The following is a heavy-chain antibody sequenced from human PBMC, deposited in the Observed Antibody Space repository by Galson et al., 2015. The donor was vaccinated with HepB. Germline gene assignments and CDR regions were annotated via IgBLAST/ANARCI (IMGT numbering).Heavy chain of an antibody. CDR3: AKAFCTSANCDRHYMDV. V-gene: IGHV3-23*01. CDR2: ISASDYDT. D-gene: IGHD2-2*01. CDR1: GFTFSSYA. J-gene: IGHJ6*03. Sequence: SLRLSCAASGFTFSSYAMTWVRQVTGKGLERVSAISASDYDTYYADSVKGRFTISRDNSKNTLYLQMNSLRAEDTAVYYCAKAFCTSANCDRHYMDVWGKGTTVTVSS.